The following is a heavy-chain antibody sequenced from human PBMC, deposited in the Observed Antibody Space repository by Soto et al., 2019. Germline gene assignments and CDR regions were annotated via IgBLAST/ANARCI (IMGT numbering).Heavy chain of an antibody. CDR2: IYHSGST. Sequence: QLQLQESSSGLVKPSQTLSLTCAVSGASISSGGYSWSWIRQPPGKGLEWIGYIYHSGSTYYNPSLKSRVTISVDRSKNQFSLKLSSVTAADTAVYYCARVPGPWGQGTLVTVSS. CDR1: GASISSGGYS. V-gene: IGHV4-30-2*01. CDR3: ARVPGP. J-gene: IGHJ5*02.